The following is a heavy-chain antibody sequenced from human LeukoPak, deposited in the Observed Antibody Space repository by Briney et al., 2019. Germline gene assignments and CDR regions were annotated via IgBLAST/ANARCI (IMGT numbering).Heavy chain of an antibody. Sequence: SQTLSLTCTVSGGSISSGSYYWSWIRQPAGKGLEWIGRIYTSGSTNYNPSLKSRVSISVDTSKNQFSLKLSSVTAADTAVYYCARSTGYSPFDYWGQGTLVTVSS. J-gene: IGHJ4*02. CDR1: GGSISSGSYY. CDR2: IYTSGST. D-gene: IGHD5-12*01. V-gene: IGHV4-61*02. CDR3: ARSTGYSPFDY.